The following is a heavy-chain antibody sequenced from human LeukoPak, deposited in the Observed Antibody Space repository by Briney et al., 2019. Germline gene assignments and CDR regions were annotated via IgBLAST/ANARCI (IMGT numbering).Heavy chain of an antibody. J-gene: IGHJ4*02. V-gene: IGHV3-30*18. CDR1: GFTFSSYG. CDR2: ISYDGSNK. Sequence: GGSLRLSCAASGFTFSSYGMHWVRQAPGKGLEGVAVISYDGSNKYYADSVKGRFTISRDNSKNTLYLQMNSLRAEDTAVYYCAKEAAYCGGDCYSGSDYWGQGTLVTVSS. CDR3: AKEAAYCGGDCYSGSDY. D-gene: IGHD2-21*02.